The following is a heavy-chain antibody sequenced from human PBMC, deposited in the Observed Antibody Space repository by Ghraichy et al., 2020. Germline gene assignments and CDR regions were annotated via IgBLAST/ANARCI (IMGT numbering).Heavy chain of an antibody. D-gene: IGHD3-22*01. J-gene: IGHJ6*02. Sequence: SETLSLTCTVSGGSISSYYWSWIRQPPGKGLEWIGYIYYSGSTNYNPSLKSRVTISVDTSKNQFSLKLSSVTAADTAVYYCARQGYYDSSGYYFNLLYYYGMDVWGQGTTVTVSS. CDR3: ARQGYYDSSGYYFNLLYYYGMDV. CDR2: IYYSGST. CDR1: GGSISSYY. V-gene: IGHV4-59*08.